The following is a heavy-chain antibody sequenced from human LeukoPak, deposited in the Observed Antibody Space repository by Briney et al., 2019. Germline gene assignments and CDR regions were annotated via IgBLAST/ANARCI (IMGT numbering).Heavy chain of an antibody. CDR3: AKAGYSYGFYYYYMDV. D-gene: IGHD5-18*01. J-gene: IGHJ6*03. CDR1: GSTFSSYG. V-gene: IGHV3-23*01. CDR2: ISGSGGST. Sequence: GGSLRLSCAASGSTFSSYGMSWVRQAPGKGLEWVSAISGSGGSTYYADSVKGRFTISRDNSKNTLYLQMNSLRAEDTAVYYCAKAGYSYGFYYYYMDVWGKGTTVTVSS.